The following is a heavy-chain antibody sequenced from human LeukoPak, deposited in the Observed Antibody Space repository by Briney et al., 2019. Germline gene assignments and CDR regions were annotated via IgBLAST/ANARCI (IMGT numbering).Heavy chain of an antibody. Sequence: VGSLRLSCAASGFTFSSYGMHWVRQAPGKGLEWVAFIWYDGSNKYYAVSVKGRFTISRDNSKNTLYLQMNSLRAEDTAVYYCAILLMGHGYSESEPYFDYWGQGTLVTVS. CDR3: AILLMGHGYSESEPYFDY. CDR1: GFTFSSYG. J-gene: IGHJ4*02. D-gene: IGHD5-24*01. CDR2: IWYDGSNK. V-gene: IGHV3-30*02.